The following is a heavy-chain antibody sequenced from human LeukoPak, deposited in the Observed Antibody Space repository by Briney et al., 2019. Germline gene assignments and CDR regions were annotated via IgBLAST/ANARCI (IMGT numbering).Heavy chain of an antibody. V-gene: IGHV4-59*01. CDR2: IYYSGST. D-gene: IGHD1-1*01. J-gene: IGHJ5*02. Sequence: SETPSLTCTVSGGSISSYYWSWIRQPPGKGLEWIGYIYYSGSTNYNPSLKSRVTISVDTSKNQFSLKLSSVTAADTAVYYCARNEDAALWFDPWGQGTLVTVSS. CDR1: GGSISSYY. CDR3: ARNEDAALWFDP.